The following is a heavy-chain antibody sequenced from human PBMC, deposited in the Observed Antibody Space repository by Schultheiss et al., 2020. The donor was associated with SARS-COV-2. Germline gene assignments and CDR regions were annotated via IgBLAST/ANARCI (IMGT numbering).Heavy chain of an antibody. D-gene: IGHD5-24*01. J-gene: IGHJ3*02. CDR3: ARKSVATMTHAFDI. CDR2: IDWDDDK. V-gene: IGHV2-70*01. Sequence: QTLSLTCTFSGFSLSTSGMCVSWIRQPPGKALEWLALIDWDDDKYYSTSLKTRLTISKDTSKNQVVLTMTNMDPVDTATYYCARKSVATMTHAFDIWGQGTMVTVSS. CDR1: GFSLSTSGMC.